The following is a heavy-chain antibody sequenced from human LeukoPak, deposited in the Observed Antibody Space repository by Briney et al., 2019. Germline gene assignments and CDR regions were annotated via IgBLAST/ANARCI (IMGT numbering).Heavy chain of an antibody. CDR3: ARPSGGQYGFGVFDD. CDR2: IHPGGTT. J-gene: IGHJ3*01. Sequence: SETLSLTCSVSGASISNYYWSWIRQPPGKGLEWMGYIHPGGTTNYNPSLKSRVTISLDTSKNQFSLKMNSVSAADTAVYYCARPSGGQYGFGVFDDWGPGTKVTVSS. V-gene: IGHV4-4*09. D-gene: IGHD1-26*01. CDR1: GASISNYY.